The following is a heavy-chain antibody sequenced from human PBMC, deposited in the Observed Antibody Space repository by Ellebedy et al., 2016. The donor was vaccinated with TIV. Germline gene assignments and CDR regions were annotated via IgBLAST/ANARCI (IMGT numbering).Heavy chain of an antibody. V-gene: IGHV4-34*01. CDR1: GGSFSGYY. J-gene: IGHJ5*02. CDR2: INHSGSA. CDR3: ARDEYSSSTLWIGWFDP. Sequence: SETLSLXXAVYGGSFSGYYWTWVRQSPGKGLEWIGEINHSGSANYNPSLKSRVTMSVDTSKNQFSLKLSSVTAADTAVYYCARDEYSSSTLWIGWFDPWGQGTLVTVSS. D-gene: IGHD6-6*01.